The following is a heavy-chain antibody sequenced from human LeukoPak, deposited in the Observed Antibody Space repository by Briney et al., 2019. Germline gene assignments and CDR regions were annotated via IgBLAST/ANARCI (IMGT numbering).Heavy chain of an antibody. D-gene: IGHD6-13*01. CDR2: IYYTGGT. CDR1: GGSISSYY. CDR3: ARCRYSSSPDFAY. V-gene: IGHV4-59*01. J-gene: IGHJ4*02. Sequence: PSETLSLTCTVSGGSISSYYWSWIRQPPGKGLEWVGYIYYTGGTNYNPSLKSRVTISADTSRNQFSLTLNSVTSADTAVYYCARCRYSSSPDFAYWGQGSLVTVSS.